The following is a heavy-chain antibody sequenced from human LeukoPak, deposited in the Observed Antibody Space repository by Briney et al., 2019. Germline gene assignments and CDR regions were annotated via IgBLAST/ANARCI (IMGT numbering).Heavy chain of an antibody. J-gene: IGHJ4*02. Sequence: GGSLRLSCAASGFTFSSYGMHWVRQAPGKGLEWVAVISYDGSNKYYADSVKGRFTISRDNSKNTLYLQMNSLRAEDTAVYYCAKDRGSSGWYSGYWGQGNLVTVSS. D-gene: IGHD6-19*01. CDR3: AKDRGSSGWYSGY. CDR1: GFTFSSYG. V-gene: IGHV3-30*18. CDR2: ISYDGSNK.